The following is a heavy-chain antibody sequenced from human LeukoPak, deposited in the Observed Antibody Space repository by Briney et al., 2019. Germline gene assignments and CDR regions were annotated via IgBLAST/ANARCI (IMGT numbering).Heavy chain of an antibody. V-gene: IGHV4-59*01. CDR2: IYYSGST. CDR3: ARDVPFDY. D-gene: IGHD3-10*02. CDR1: GGSISSYY. Sequence: PSETLSLTCTVSGGSISSYYWSWIRQPPGKRLEWIGYIYYSGSTNYNPSLKSRVTISVDTSKNQFSLKLSSVTAADTAVYYCARDVPFDYWGQGTLVTVSS. J-gene: IGHJ4*02.